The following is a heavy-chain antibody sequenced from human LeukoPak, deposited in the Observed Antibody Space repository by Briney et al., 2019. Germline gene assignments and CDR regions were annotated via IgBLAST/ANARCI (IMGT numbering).Heavy chain of an antibody. CDR2: INHSGST. J-gene: IGHJ4*02. CDR1: GRSFIGYY. D-gene: IGHD3-3*01. Sequence: SDTLSLACAVYGRSFIGYYCSWSRQPPGKGLEWIGEINHSGSTNYNPSLKSRVTISVDTSKNQFSLKLSSVTAADTAVYYCASSDFWARTTFAYWARGTRVSVSS. CDR3: ASSDFWARTTFAY. V-gene: IGHV4-34*01.